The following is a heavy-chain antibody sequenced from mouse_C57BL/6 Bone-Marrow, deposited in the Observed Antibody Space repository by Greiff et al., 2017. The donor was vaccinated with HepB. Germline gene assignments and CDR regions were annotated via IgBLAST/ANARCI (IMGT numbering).Heavy chain of an antibody. V-gene: IGHV5-6*01. CDR1: GFTFSSYG. Sequence: DVQLVESGGDLVKPGGSLKLSCAASGFTFSSYGMSWVRQTPDKRLAWVATISSGGSYTYYPDSVKGRFPISRDNAKNTLYLQMSSLKSEDTAMYYGARDEGNWDLYYAMDYWGQGTSVTVSS. J-gene: IGHJ4*01. D-gene: IGHD4-1*01. CDR3: ARDEGNWDLYYAMDY. CDR2: ISSGGSYT.